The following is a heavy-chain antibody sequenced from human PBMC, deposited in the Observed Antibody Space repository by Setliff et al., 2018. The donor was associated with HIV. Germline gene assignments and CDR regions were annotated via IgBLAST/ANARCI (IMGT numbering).Heavy chain of an antibody. D-gene: IGHD3-3*01. Sequence: PSETLSLTCTVSGGSIRGHYWSWIRQPPGKGLEWIGTIYYSGSTYYKPSLKSRGTISVDTSKNQFYLKLNSVTAADSAVYYCARRTIWGDAFDIWGQGTMVTVSS. CDR3: ARRTIWGDAFDI. J-gene: IGHJ3*02. V-gene: IGHV4-59*11. CDR1: GGSIRGHY. CDR2: IYYSGST.